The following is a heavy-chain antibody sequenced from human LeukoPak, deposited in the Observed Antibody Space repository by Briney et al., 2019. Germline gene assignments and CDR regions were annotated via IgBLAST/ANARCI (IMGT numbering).Heavy chain of an antibody. CDR1: GGSFSGYY. CDR3: ARPGIRRSGYSRRENWFDP. V-gene: IGHV4-34*01. Sequence: PSEPLSLTCAVYGGSFSGYYWSWLRQPPGKGLEWIGEINHSGSTNYNASLKRRVTISVDTSKHQFYLKLRSVTAADTVGYYCARPGIRRSGYSRRENWFDPWGQGTLVTVSS. CDR2: INHSGST. J-gene: IGHJ5*02. D-gene: IGHD3-3*01.